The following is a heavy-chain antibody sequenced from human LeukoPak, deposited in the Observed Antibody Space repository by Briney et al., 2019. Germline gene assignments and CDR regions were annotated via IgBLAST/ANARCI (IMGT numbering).Heavy chain of an antibody. V-gene: IGHV3-7*01. CDR2: IKPDGSVK. Sequence: GGSLRLSCVASGITFSSSWMSWVRQAPGKGLEWVANIKPDGSVKYYADSVKGRFTVSRDNAENSLYLQMNSLRTEDTAVYYCARDQPDPAGTGPRFDYWGQGSLVTVSS. D-gene: IGHD1-1*01. CDR1: GITFSSSW. J-gene: IGHJ4*02. CDR3: ARDQPDPAGTGPRFDY.